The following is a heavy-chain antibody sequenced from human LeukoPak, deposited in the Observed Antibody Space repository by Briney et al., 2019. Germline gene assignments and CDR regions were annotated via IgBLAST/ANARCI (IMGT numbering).Heavy chain of an antibody. CDR2: IIPIFGTA. Sequence: ASVTVSCKASGGTFSSYAISWVRQAPGQGLEWMGGIIPIFGTANYAQKFQGRVTITADESTSTAYMELSSLRAEDTAVYYCARARGWLSRYNWFDPWGKGTLVTVSS. CDR3: ARARGWLSRYNWFDP. CDR1: GGTFSSYA. J-gene: IGHJ5*02. V-gene: IGHV1-69*13. D-gene: IGHD6-19*01.